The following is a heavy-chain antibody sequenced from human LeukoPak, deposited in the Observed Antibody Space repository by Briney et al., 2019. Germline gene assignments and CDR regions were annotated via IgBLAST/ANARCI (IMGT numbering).Heavy chain of an antibody. CDR3: AKDTEPYSSKYIFDY. CDR2: ISYDGRDK. J-gene: IGHJ4*02. D-gene: IGHD6-13*01. CDR1: GFTFSSYS. V-gene: IGHV3-30*18. Sequence: GGSLRLSCAASGFTFSSYSMQWVRQAPGKGLEWVAVISYDGRDKHDADSVKGRFTISRDNSKNTLYLQMNSLRAEDTAVYYCAKDTEPYSSKYIFDYWGQGTLVTVSS.